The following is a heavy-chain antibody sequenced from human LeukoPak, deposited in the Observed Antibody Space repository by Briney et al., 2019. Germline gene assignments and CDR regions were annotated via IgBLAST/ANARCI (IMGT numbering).Heavy chain of an antibody. Sequence: GGSLRLSCAASGFIFSSYWMSWVRQAPGKGLEWVANIKQDGSEIYYVNSVKGRFTISRDNAKNSLYLQMNSLRAEDTAVYYCARASPRVRGVMSFHYYYMDVWGKGTTVTVSS. V-gene: IGHV3-7*01. D-gene: IGHD3-10*01. CDR3: ARASPRVRGVMSFHYYYMDV. CDR2: IKQDGSEI. CDR1: GFIFSSYW. J-gene: IGHJ6*03.